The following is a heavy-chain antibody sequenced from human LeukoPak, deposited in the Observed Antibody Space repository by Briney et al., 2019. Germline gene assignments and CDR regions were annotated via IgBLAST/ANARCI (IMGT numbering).Heavy chain of an antibody. J-gene: IGHJ4*02. V-gene: IGHV3-7*01. CDR2: IKQDGSEK. CDR1: GFTCSNYW. D-gene: IGHD2-15*01. CDR3: ASEGNCSVGICSYDN. Sequence: GGSLRLSCAPSGFTCSNYWMNWVRQAPGKGLECVARIKQDGSEKYYVQSVKGRFTISRDNAKKSVYLQMDSTRADYTAVYYCASEGNCSVGICSYDNWGQGTLVTVSS.